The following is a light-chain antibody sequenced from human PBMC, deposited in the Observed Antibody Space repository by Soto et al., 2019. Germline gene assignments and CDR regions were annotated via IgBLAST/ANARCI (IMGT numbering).Light chain of an antibody. J-gene: IGLJ1*01. CDR2: ENN. V-gene: IGLV1-51*02. CDR3: GTWDSSLSAAV. CDR1: SSNIGNNY. Sequence: QSVRTQPPSVSAAPGQKVTISCSGGSSNIGNNYVSWYQQLPETTPKLLIYENNKRPSGIPDRFSGSKSGTSATLGITGLQTGDEADYYCGTWDSSLSAAVFGTGTKVTVL.